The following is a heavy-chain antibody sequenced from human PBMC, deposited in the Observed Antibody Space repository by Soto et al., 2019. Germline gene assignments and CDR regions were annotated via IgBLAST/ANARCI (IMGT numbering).Heavy chain of an antibody. CDR1: GFISSDYY. CDR2: TRNRGKSYTT. CDR3: ARATRLTKTSFLDY. J-gene: IGHJ4*02. D-gene: IGHD4-4*01. Sequence: PGGSLRLSCVGSGFISSDYYMDWVRQAPGQGLEWVGRTRNRGKSYTTEYAASVKGRFIISRDDSKNSLYLQMNSLKTEDTAVYYCARATRLTKTSFLDYWVQGTLVTVSS. V-gene: IGHV3-72*01.